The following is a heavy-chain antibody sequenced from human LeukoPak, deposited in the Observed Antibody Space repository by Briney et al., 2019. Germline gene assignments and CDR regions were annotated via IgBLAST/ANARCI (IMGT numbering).Heavy chain of an antibody. Sequence: PGRSLRLSCAASGFTFSSYAMHWVRQAPGKGLEWVAVISYDGSNKYYADSVKGRFTISRDNSKNTLYLQMNSLRAEDTAVYYCARDQDSDIVVVVAAYNWFDPWGQGTLVTVSS. D-gene: IGHD2-15*01. CDR3: ARDQDSDIVVVVAAYNWFDP. CDR2: ISYDGSNK. V-gene: IGHV3-30*04. CDR1: GFTFSSYA. J-gene: IGHJ5*02.